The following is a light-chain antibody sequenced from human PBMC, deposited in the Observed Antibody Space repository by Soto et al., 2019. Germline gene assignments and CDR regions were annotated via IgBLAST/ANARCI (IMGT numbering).Light chain of an antibody. J-gene: IGKJ2*01. CDR1: QNINNF. V-gene: IGKV1-39*01. Sequence: DIQMTQSPSSLSAAVGDRVTITSRASQNINNFLNWYQKKPGKAPKALIYAASTLQSGAPSRFSGSGSGTDFTLTISILQPEDFATYYCQQSCSTPLYTLGQGTKLE. CDR3: QQSCSTPLYT. CDR2: AAS.